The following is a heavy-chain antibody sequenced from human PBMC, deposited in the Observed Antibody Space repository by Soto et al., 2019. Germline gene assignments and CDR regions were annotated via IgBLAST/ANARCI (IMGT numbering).Heavy chain of an antibody. CDR3: ARSNYDSSGCTFQSCKWFDP. V-gene: IGHV3-33*01. Sequence: PGGSRRLSCAASGFTFSSYGMHWVRQAPGKGLEWVAVIWYDGSNKYYADSVKGRFTISRDNSKNTLYLQMNSLGAEDTAVYYCARSNYDSSGCTFQSCKWFDPWGQGT. D-gene: IGHD3-22*01. CDR1: GFTFSSYG. J-gene: IGHJ5*02. CDR2: IWYDGSNK.